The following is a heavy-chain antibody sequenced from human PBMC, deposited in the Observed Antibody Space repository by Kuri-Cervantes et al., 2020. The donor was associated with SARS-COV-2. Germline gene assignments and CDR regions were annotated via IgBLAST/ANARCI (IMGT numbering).Heavy chain of an antibody. J-gene: IGHJ4*02. V-gene: IGHV4-34*01. CDR2: INHSGST. D-gene: IGHD2/OR15-2a*01. CDR1: GGSFSGYY. Sequence: SETLSLTCAVYGGSFSGYYWSWIRQPPGKGLEWIGEINHSGSTNYNPSLKSRVTISVDTSKNQFSLKLSSVTAADTAVYYCAKGGNRALPFDYWGQGTLVTVSS. CDR3: AKGGNRALPFDY.